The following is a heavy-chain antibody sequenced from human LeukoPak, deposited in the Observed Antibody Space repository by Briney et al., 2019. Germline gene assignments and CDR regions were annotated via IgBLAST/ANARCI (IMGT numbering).Heavy chain of an antibody. D-gene: IGHD3-22*01. CDR1: GGPITSHY. V-gene: IGHV4-59*11. J-gene: IGHJ3*01. CDR2: IHYSGLS. CDR3: ARNYYDSRGEAFDV. Sequence: SETLSLTCTVSGGPITSHYWSWIRQPPGKGLEWIGYIHYSGLSNYNPSLKSRVTLSVGTSKNQFSLKLSSVTAADTAVYYCARNYYDSRGEAFDVWGQGAMVTVSS.